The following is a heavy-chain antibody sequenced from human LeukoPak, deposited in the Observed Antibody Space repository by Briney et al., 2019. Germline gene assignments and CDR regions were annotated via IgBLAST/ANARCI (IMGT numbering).Heavy chain of an antibody. CDR3: ARRSAAVGHFDY. CDR2: ISGSGGST. V-gene: IGHV3-23*01. Sequence: GGSLRLSCAASGFTFSSYAMSWVRQAPGKGLEWVSAISGSGGSTYYADSVKGRFTISRDNSKNTLYLQMNSLRAEDTAVYYCARRSAAVGHFDYWGQGTLVTVSS. J-gene: IGHJ4*02. CDR1: GFTFSSYA. D-gene: IGHD6-13*01.